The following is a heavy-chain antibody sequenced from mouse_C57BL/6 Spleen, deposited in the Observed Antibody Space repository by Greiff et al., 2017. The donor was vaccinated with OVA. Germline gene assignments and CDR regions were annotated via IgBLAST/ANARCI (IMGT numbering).Heavy chain of an antibody. CDR1: GYTFTDYY. Sequence: QVQLKESGAELVRPGASVKLFCKASGYTFTDYYINWVKQRPGQGLEWIARIFPGSGNTYYNEKFKGKATLTAEKSSSTAYMQLSSLTSEDSAVYFCARSQARAMDYWGQGTSVTVSS. CDR3: ARSQARAMDY. D-gene: IGHD3-2*02. CDR2: IFPGSGNT. J-gene: IGHJ4*01. V-gene: IGHV1-76*01.